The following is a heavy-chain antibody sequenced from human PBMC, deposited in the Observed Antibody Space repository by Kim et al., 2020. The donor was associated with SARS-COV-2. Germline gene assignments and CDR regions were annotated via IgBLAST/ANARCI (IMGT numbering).Heavy chain of an antibody. CDR3: ARVLGIVGTITDGFDI. J-gene: IGHJ3*02. CDR2: ISSSSSYI. CDR1: GFTFSSYS. Sequence: GGSLRLSCGASGFTFSSYSMNWVRQAPGKGLEWVSSISSSSSYIYYADSVKGRFTISRDDAKNSLYLQMNSLRAEDTAVYYCARVLGIVGTITDGFDIWGQGTMVTVSS. V-gene: IGHV3-21*01. D-gene: IGHD1-26*01.